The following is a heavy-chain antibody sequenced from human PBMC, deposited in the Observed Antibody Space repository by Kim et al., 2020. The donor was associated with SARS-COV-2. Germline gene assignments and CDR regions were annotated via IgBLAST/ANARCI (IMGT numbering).Heavy chain of an antibody. CDR3: VKDLGQQLVVGYFDY. J-gene: IGHJ4*02. V-gene: IGHV3-64D*09. Sequence: DSVKGRFTISRDNSKNTLYLQMSSLRAEDTAVYYCVKDLGQQLVVGYFDYWGQGTLVTVSS. D-gene: IGHD6-13*01.